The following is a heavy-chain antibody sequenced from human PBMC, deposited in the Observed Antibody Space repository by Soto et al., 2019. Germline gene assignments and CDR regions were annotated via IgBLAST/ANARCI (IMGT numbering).Heavy chain of an antibody. CDR1: GFISSNYA. CDR3: TKGGIPRRYNIPKVDFDY. CDR2: ISGSGATT. Sequence: GGSLRLSCAASGFISSNYAMSWVRQSPGRGLEWVSAISGSGATTYYPDSVKGRFTISRDNSKNTLYLQMNNLRADDTAVYYCTKGGIPRRYNIPKVDFDYWGQGSLVTVSS. J-gene: IGHJ4*02. D-gene: IGHD1-1*01. V-gene: IGHV3-23*01.